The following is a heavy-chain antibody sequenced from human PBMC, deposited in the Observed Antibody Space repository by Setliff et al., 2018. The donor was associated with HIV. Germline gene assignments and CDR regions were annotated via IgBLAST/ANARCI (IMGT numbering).Heavy chain of an antibody. CDR3: ARDLFTSGSDRSRQAGYYYYYYMDV. CDR2: IIPLFGIP. V-gene: IGHV1-69*05. J-gene: IGHJ6*03. Sequence: SVKVSCKAIGGTFSTYSISWMRQAPGQGLEWLGGIIPLFGIPNYAQKFQDRVTITTGESTTAAYMELSSLRYEDTAVYYCARDLFTSGSDRSRQAGYYYYYYMDVWGKGTTVTVSS. CDR1: GGTFSTYS. D-gene: IGHD3-10*01.